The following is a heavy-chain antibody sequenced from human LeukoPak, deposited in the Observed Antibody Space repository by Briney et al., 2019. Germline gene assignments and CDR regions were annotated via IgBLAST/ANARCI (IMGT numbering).Heavy chain of an antibody. J-gene: IGHJ3*02. D-gene: IGHD5-24*01. CDR1: GYSFTSYN. Sequence: ASVKDSCKTSGYSFTSYNLHWVRQALGQRLEWMGLINSSGGNTNNAQKFQGRVTMNRHTSTSTDYMELSSLQDEDTAVYYCARVRDGYNDAYDIWGQGTMVTVSS. V-gene: IGHV1-46*01. CDR3: ARVRDGYNDAYDI. CDR2: INSSGGNT.